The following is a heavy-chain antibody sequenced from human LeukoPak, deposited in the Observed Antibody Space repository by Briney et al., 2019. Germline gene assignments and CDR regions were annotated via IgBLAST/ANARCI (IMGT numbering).Heavy chain of an antibody. Sequence: PGGSLRLSCAASGFTFSRHGMHWVRLAPGKGLEWVAFIAYDGSIENYADSVKGRFTISRDNSKNKLWLQMNSLRAEDTAVYCCARFTGGDSSGYYGYWGQGTLVTVSS. CDR2: IAYDGSIE. CDR1: GFTFSRHG. CDR3: ARFTGGDSSGYYGY. V-gene: IGHV3-33*01. J-gene: IGHJ4*02. D-gene: IGHD3-22*01.